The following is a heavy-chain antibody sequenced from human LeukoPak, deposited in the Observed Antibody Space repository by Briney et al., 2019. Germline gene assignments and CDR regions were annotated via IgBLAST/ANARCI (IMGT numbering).Heavy chain of an antibody. V-gene: IGHV3-30*04. CDR2: ISYDGSNK. CDR1: GFTFSSYA. D-gene: IGHD6-13*01. Sequence: GGSLRLSCAASGFTFSSYAMHWVRQAPGKGLEWVACISYDGSNKYYADSVKGRFTISRDNSKNTLYLQMNSLRAEDTAVYYCARESIAAADYYYYYYMDVWGKGTTVTVSS. CDR3: ARESIAAADYYYYYYMDV. J-gene: IGHJ6*03.